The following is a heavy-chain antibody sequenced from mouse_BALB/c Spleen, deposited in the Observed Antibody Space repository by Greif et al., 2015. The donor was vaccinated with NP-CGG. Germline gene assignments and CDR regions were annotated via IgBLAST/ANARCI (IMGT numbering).Heavy chain of an antibody. V-gene: IGHV7-3*02. D-gene: IGHD2-4*01. CDR1: GFTFTDYY. CDR3: AIPDFDYEDFCAVDY. CDR2: IRNKANDYTT. Sequence: DGQLVESGGGLVQPGGSLRLSCATSGFTFTDYYMSWVRQPPGKALEWLGFIRNKANDYTTEYSASVKSRFTISRDNSQSILYLQINTQRADESSTYYCAIPDFDYEDFCAVDYWGLGTSVTVSS. J-gene: IGHJ4*01.